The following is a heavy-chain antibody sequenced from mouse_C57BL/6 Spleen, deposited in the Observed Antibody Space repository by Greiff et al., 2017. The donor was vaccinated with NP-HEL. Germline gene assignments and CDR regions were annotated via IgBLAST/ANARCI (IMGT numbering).Heavy chain of an antibody. D-gene: IGHD2-1*01. V-gene: IGHV1-50*01. CDR2: IDPSDSYT. CDR3: ARRGIYYGYAMDY. J-gene: IGHJ4*01. Sequence: QVQLKESGAELVKPGASVKLSCKASGYTFTSYWMQWVKQRPGQGLEWIGEIDPSDSYTNYNQKFKGKATLTVDTSSSTAYMQLSILTSEDSAVYYCARRGIYYGYAMDYWGQGTSVTVSS. CDR1: GYTFTSYW.